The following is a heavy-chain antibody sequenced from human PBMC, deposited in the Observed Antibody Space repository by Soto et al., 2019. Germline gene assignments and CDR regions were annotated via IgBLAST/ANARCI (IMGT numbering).Heavy chain of an antibody. J-gene: IGHJ6*02. CDR1: GFTFSSYA. D-gene: IGHD3-3*01. CDR2: ISYDGSNK. Sequence: PGGSLRLSCAASGFTFSSYAMHWVRQAPGKGLEWVAVISYDGSNKYYADSVKGRFTISRDNSKNTLYLQMNSLRAEDTAVYYCARDEWLLSSYYYYGMDVWGQGTTVTVSS. CDR3: ARDEWLLSSYYYYGMDV. V-gene: IGHV3-30-3*01.